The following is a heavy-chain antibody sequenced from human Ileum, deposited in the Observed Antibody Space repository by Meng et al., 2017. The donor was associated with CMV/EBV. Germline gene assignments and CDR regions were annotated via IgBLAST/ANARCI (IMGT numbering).Heavy chain of an antibody. J-gene: IGHJ6*02. D-gene: IGHD6-13*01. CDR2: ITNSGRTI. Sequence: GGSLRLSCTASGFTFSNYEMNWVRQAPEKGLEWLSYITNSGRTIFNADSVKGRFTISRDNAKNSLYLQMNSLRVEDTAVYYCARDYLIGAGSYGMDVWGQGTTVTVSS. CDR1: GFTFSNYE. CDR3: ARDYLIGAGSYGMDV. V-gene: IGHV3-48*03.